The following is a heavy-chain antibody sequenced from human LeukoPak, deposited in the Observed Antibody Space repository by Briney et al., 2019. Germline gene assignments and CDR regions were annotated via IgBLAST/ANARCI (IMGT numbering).Heavy chain of an antibody. CDR3: AKVMGPYSGSYSLYFDY. CDR2: IRYDGSNK. D-gene: IGHD1-26*01. Sequence: PGGSLRLSCAASGFTFGSYGMHWVRQAPGKGLEWVAFIRYDGSNKYYADSVKGRFTISRDNSKNTLYLQMNSLRAEDTAVYYCAKVMGPYSGSYSLYFDYWGQGTLVTVSS. V-gene: IGHV3-30*02. J-gene: IGHJ4*02. CDR1: GFTFGSYG.